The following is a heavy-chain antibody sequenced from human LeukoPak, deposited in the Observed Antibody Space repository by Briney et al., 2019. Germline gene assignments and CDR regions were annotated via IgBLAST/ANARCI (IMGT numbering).Heavy chain of an antibody. V-gene: IGHV4-59*01. CDR3: ARTTEGGYTYDYFYYYYMDV. J-gene: IGHJ6*03. D-gene: IGHD5-18*01. CDR1: GGPISSYY. Sequence: SETLSLTCTVSGGPISSYYRSWIRQPPGKGLEWIGYIYYSGSTNYNPSLKSRVTISVDTSKNQFSLKLSSVTAADTAVYYCARTTEGGYTYDYFYYYYMDVWGKGTTVTISS. CDR2: IYYSGST.